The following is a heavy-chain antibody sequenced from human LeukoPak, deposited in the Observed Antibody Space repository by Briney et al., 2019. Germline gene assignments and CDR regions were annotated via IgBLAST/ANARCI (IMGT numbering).Heavy chain of an antibody. CDR2: IYYSGST. J-gene: IGHJ3*02. CDR1: GGSFSGYY. Sequence: PSETLSLTCAVYGGSFSGYYWSWIRQPPGKGLEWIGYIYYSGSTNYNPSLKSRVTISVDTSKNKFSLKLSSVPDADTAVYYCATSKGYCSGGSCLGDDAFDIWGQGTMVTVSS. D-gene: IGHD2-15*01. V-gene: IGHV4-59*01. CDR3: ATSKGYCSGGSCLGDDAFDI.